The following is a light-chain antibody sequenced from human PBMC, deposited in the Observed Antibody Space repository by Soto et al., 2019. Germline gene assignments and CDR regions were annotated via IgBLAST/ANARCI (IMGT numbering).Light chain of an antibody. Sequence: DIQLTQSPTSLSASVGDRVTITCRTSQRISDNLHWYQQKPGKAPDLLIYVASNVHNGVPSRFRGGGSGTDFTPAISSLQPEYFAPYFCQLSYCSSFTFGPGTRVDVK. CDR2: VAS. J-gene: IGKJ3*01. V-gene: IGKV1-39*01. CDR1: QRISDN. CDR3: QLSYCSSFT.